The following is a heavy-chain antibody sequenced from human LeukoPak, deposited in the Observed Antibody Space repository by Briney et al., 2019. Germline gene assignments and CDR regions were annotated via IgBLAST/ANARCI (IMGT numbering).Heavy chain of an antibody. D-gene: IGHD2-2*02. CDR2: IKQDGSEK. V-gene: IGHV3-7*01. CDR1: GFTFSSYW. CDR3: ARDLLEGGYCSSTSCSTRKRHYNWFDP. Sequence: QPGGSLRLSCAASGFTFSSYWMSWVRQAPGKGLEWVANIKQDGSEKYYVDSVKGRFTISRDNTKNSLYLQMNSLRAEDTAVYYCARDLLEGGYCSSTSCSTRKRHYNWFDPWGQGTLVTVSS. J-gene: IGHJ5*02.